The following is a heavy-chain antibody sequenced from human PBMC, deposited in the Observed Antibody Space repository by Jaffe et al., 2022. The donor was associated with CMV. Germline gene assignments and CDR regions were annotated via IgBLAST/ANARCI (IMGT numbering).Heavy chain of an antibody. CDR3: ARVDTAMVYYYGMDV. Sequence: EVQLLESGGGLVQPGGSLRLSCAASGFTFSSYAMSWVRQAPGKGLEWVSAISGSGGSTYYADSVKGRFTISRDNSKNTLYLQMNSLRAEDTAVYYCARVDTAMVYYYGMDVWGQGTTVTVSS. V-gene: IGHV3-23*01. J-gene: IGHJ6*02. CDR2: ISGSGGST. CDR1: GFTFSSYA. D-gene: IGHD5-18*01.